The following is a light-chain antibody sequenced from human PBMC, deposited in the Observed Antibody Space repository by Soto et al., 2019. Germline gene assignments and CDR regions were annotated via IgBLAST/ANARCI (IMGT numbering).Light chain of an antibody. J-gene: IGLJ3*02. CDR2: EVT. Sequence: QSVLTQPASVSGSPGQSITISCTGTSSDVGGYNYVSWYQQHPGKAPKVMIYEVTNRPSGVSNRFSGSKSDNTASLTISGLQAEDEADYYCSSYTSSTTRVFGGGTKLTVL. V-gene: IGLV2-14*01. CDR1: SSDVGGYNY. CDR3: SSYTSSTTRV.